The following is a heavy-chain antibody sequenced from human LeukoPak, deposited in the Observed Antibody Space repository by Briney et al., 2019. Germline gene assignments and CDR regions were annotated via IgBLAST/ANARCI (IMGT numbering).Heavy chain of an antibody. J-gene: IGHJ4*02. CDR2: ISSSSSYI. CDR1: GFSFSSYG. D-gene: IGHD1-26*01. CDR3: ARSNSGSYYVDY. V-gene: IGHV3-21*01. Sequence: PGGTLRLSCAASGFSFSSYGISWVRQAPGKGLEWVSSISSSSSYIYYADSVKGRFTISRDNAKNSLYLQMNSLRAEDTAVYYCARSNSGSYYVDYWGQGTLVTVSS.